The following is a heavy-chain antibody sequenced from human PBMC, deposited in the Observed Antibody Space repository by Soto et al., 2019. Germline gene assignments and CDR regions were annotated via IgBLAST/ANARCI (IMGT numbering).Heavy chain of an antibody. J-gene: IGHJ6*02. CDR3: AREPLKGSGGSCYYDYYYGMDV. Sequence: QVQLVQSGAEVKKPGSSVTVSCKASVGTFSSYAISWVRQAPGQGLEWMGGIIPIFGTANYAQKFQGRVTITPDESTSTAYMELSSLRSEDTAVYYGAREPLKGSGGSCYYDYYYGMDVWGQGTTVTVSS. CDR2: IIPIFGTA. V-gene: IGHV1-69*05. CDR1: VGTFSSYA. D-gene: IGHD2-15*01.